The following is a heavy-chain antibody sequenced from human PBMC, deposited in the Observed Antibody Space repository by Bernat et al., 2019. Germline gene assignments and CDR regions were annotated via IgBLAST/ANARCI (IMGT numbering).Heavy chain of an antibody. CDR1: GFTFSSYG. V-gene: IGHV3-30*18. CDR2: ISYDGSNK. J-gene: IGHJ4*02. D-gene: IGHD5-18*01. CDR3: AKDPPDVDTAMLVTYFDY. Sequence: QVQLVESGGGVVQPGRSLRLSYAASGFTFSSYGMHWVRQAPGKGLEWVAVISYDGSNKYYADSVKGRFTISRDNSKNTLYLQMNSLRAEDTAVYYCAKDPPDVDTAMLVTYFDYWGQGTLVTVSS.